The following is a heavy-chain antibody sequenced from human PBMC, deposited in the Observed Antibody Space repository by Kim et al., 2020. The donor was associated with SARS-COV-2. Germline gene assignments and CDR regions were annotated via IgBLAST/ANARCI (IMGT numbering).Heavy chain of an antibody. V-gene: IGHV4-4*07. CDR1: GGSISSYY. Sequence: SETLSLTCTVSGGSISSYYWSWIRQPAGKGLEWIGRIYTSGSTNYNPSLKSRVTMSVDTSKNQFSLKLSSVTAADTAVYYCARSPYYYDSSGYYYSYYYYGMAVGGQGTTVTVSS. CDR3: ARSPYYYDSSGYYYSYYYYGMAV. D-gene: IGHD3-22*01. J-gene: IGHJ6*02. CDR2: IYTSGST.